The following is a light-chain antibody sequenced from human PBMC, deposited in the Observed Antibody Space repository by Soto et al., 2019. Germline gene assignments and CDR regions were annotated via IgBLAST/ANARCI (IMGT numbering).Light chain of an antibody. J-gene: IGKJ3*01. V-gene: IGKV1-5*03. CDR1: QSISSW. CDR2: TAS. Sequence: DIQMTQSPSTLSASVGVRVTITCRASQSISSWLAWYQQKPGKAPKLLIYTASSLESGVPSRFSGSGSGTEFTLTISSREPDDFATYYCQQYDIFAFTFRAGTKVDIK. CDR3: QQYDIFAFT.